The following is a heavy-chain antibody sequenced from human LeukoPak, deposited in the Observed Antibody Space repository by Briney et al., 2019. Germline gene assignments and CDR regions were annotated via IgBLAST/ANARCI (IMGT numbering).Heavy chain of an antibody. Sequence: GGSLRLSCAASGVTFSDYYMSWSRQAPGKGLEWVSYISSSGSTIYYADSVKGRFAISRDNAKNSLYLQMNSLRAEDTAVYYCARGMDRGYCSGGSCPRTFDPWGQGTLVTVSS. CDR1: GVTFSDYY. V-gene: IGHV3-11*01. J-gene: IGHJ5*02. CDR2: ISSSGSTI. CDR3: ARGMDRGYCSGGSCPRTFDP. D-gene: IGHD2-15*01.